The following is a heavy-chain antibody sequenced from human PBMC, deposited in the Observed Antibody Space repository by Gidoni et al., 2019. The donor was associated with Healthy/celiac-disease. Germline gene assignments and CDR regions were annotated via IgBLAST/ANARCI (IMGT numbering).Heavy chain of an antibody. CDR3: ARGRGSSSVVFDI. V-gene: IGHV4-34*01. CDR1: GGSFSGYY. J-gene: IGHJ3*02. CDR2: INHSGST. Sequence: QVQLQQWGAGLLKPSETLSLTCAVYGGSFSGYYWSWIRQPPGKGLEWIGEINHSGSTNYNPSLKSRVTISVDTSKNQFSLKLSSVTAADTAVYYCARGRGSSSVVFDIWGQGTMVTVSS. D-gene: IGHD6-13*01.